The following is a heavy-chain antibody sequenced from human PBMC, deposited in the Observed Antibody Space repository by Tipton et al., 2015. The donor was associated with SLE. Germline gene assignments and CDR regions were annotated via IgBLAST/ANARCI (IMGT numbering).Heavy chain of an antibody. D-gene: IGHD1-26*01. CDR1: GNTFTTYF. CDR2: INPSGDTT. V-gene: IGHV1-46*01. J-gene: IGHJ4*02. CDR3: ASRRRGGSFQYFDY. Sequence: QLVQSGAEVKKPGASVKVSCKASGNTFTTYFMHWVRQAPGHGLEWLGIINPSGDTTSYADKFQGRLTLTRDTSTSTVYMHLSTLSSEDTAMYYCASRRRGGSFQYFDYWGQGTLVTVSS.